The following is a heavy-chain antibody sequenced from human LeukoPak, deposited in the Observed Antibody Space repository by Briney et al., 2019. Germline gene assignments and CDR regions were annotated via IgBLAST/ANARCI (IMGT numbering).Heavy chain of an antibody. D-gene: IGHD6-19*01. Sequence: GGSLRLSCAASGFTFSNAWMSWVRQAPGKGLEWVGCIKRKIDGGTTDYAAPVKGRFSISRDDLKNTLSLQMNSLKTEDTAVYYCTTDRAVAAYFDYWGQGTLVTVSS. CDR2: IKRKIDGGTT. CDR3: TTDRAVAAYFDY. V-gene: IGHV3-15*01. CDR1: GFTFSNAW. J-gene: IGHJ4*02.